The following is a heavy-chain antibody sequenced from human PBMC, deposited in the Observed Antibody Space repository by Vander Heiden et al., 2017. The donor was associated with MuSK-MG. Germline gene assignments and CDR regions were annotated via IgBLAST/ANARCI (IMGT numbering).Heavy chain of an antibody. CDR3: AREALGIAVAGTPSLFDY. J-gene: IGHJ4*02. V-gene: IGHV1-69*01. Sequence: QVQLVQSGAEVKKPGSSVKVSCKASGGTFSSYAISLVRQAPGQGLEWMGGSIPIFGTANYAQKVHGRGTITADESTSTAYRELSSLRSEDTPVYYCAREALGIAVAGTPSLFDYWWEGPLVTDAS. D-gene: IGHD6-13*01. CDR1: GGTFSSYA. CDR2: SIPIFGTA.